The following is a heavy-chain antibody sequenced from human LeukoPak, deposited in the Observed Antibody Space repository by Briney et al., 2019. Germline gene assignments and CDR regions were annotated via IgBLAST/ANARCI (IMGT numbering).Heavy chain of an antibody. CDR2: IRRRAYGGAA. Sequence: GGSLRLSCTTSGFAFDDLAMSWVRQRAGKGLEWVGFIRRRAYGGAAEYAASVKGRFIISRDDSKGIAYLQMNSLKTEDTAVYYCRRKGPIQFDLWGQGSRV. CDR1: GFAFDDLA. CDR3: RRKGPIQFDL. J-gene: IGHJ4*02. D-gene: IGHD5-24*01. V-gene: IGHV3-49*04.